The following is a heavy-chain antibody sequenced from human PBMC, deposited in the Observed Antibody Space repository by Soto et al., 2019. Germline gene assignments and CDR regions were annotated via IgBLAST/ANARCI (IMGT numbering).Heavy chain of an antibody. J-gene: IGHJ4*02. Sequence: QVQLQESGPGLVKPSQTLSLTCTVSGGSISSGIYYWSWIRQNPGTGLEWLGPIHYRGSTYYNPSLKSRVSISVDTSKNQFSLKLTSVTAADTAVYYCARVARGRVVGATPPCFDYWGQGTLVTVSS. V-gene: IGHV4-31*03. D-gene: IGHD1-26*01. CDR1: GGSISSGIYY. CDR3: ARVARGRVVGATPPCFDY. CDR2: IHYRGST.